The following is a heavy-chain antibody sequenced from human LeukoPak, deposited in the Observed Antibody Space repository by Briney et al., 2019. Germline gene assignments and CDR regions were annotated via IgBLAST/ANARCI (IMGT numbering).Heavy chain of an antibody. Sequence: GGSLRLSCATSGFIFSDYHMSWIRQAPGKGLEWVSDISESGDSKFYTDSVKGRFTISRDNGKKSMYLQMNSLRAEDTAVYYCARRTYSNYFFDYWGQGTLVTVSS. V-gene: IGHV3-11*01. CDR2: ISESGDSK. D-gene: IGHD4-11*01. J-gene: IGHJ4*02. CDR3: ARRTYSNYFFDY. CDR1: GFIFSDYH.